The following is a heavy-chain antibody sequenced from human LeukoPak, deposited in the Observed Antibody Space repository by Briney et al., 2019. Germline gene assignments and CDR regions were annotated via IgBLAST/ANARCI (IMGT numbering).Heavy chain of an antibody. J-gene: IGHJ5*02. CDR1: GGSFSGYY. CDR2: INHSGST. Sequence: SETLSLTCAVYGGSFSGYYWSWIRQPSGKGLEWIGEINHSGSTNYNPSLKSRVTISVDTSKNQFSLKLSSVTAADTAVYYCARQIGDYVRLKYNWFDPWGQGTLVTVSS. D-gene: IGHD4-17*01. CDR3: ARQIGDYVRLKYNWFDP. V-gene: IGHV4-34*01.